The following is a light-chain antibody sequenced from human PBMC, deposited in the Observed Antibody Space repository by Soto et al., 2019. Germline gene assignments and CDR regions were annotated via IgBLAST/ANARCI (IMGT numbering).Light chain of an antibody. CDR3: AVWDDNLTGF. Sequence: QSVLTQPPSASGTPGQTVTISCSGSSSNIGNHYVNWYQQLPGTAPKLLIYRNNQRPSGVPDRFSASTSGTSASLAISGLRSEEEADYYCAVWDDNLTGFFGKGTKLTVL. CDR1: SSNIGNHY. J-gene: IGLJ2*01. CDR2: RNN. V-gene: IGLV1-47*01.